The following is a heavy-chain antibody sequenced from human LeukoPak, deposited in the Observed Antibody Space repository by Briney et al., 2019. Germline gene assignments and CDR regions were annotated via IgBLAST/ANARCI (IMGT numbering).Heavy chain of an antibody. V-gene: IGHV3-23*01. J-gene: IGHJ4*02. D-gene: IGHD3-3*01. Sequence: GGSLRLSCAASGFTFNNHAMNWVRQAPGRGLEWVSAISGSGGSTYYADSVKGRFTISRDNSKNTLYLQMNSLRAEDTAVYHCTKGYDFWSGYYLDYWGQGTLVTVSS. CDR2: ISGSGGST. CDR3: TKGYDFWSGYYLDY. CDR1: GFTFNNHA.